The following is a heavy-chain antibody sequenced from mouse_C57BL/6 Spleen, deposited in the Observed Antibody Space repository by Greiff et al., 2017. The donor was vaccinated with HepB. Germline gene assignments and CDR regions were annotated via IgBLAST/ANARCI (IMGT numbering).Heavy chain of an antibody. CDR3: ANGRDSSGYAFAY. CDR1: GYTFTSYW. J-gene: IGHJ3*01. Sequence: QVQLQQSGAELVKPGASVKLSCKASGYTFTSYWMQWVKQRPGQGLEWIGEIDPSDSYTNYNQKFKGKATLTVDTSSSTAYMQRSSLTSEDSAVYYCANGRDSSGYAFAYWGQGTLVTVSA. V-gene: IGHV1-50*01. D-gene: IGHD3-2*02. CDR2: IDPSDSYT.